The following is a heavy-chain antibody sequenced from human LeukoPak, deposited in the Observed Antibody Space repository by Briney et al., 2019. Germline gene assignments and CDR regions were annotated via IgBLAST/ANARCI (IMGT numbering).Heavy chain of an antibody. CDR1: GFNFNSYW. J-gene: IGHJ4*02. V-gene: IGHV3-7*01. Sequence: QAGGSLRLSCAASGFNFNSYWMTWVRQAPGKGLEWVANINQDGSDKYYVDSVKGRFTISRDNARNSLYLQMNSLRAEDTAVYYCARQTGSGLFILPGGQGTLVTVSS. CDR3: ARQTGSGLFILP. D-gene: IGHD3/OR15-3a*01. CDR2: INQDGSDK.